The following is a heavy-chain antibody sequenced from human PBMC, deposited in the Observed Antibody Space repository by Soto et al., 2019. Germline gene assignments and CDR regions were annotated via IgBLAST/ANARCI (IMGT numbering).Heavy chain of an antibody. CDR2: INHSGST. CDR1: GGSFSGYY. Sequence: PSETLSLPCAVYGGSFSGYYGSWIRQPPGKGLESIGEINHSGSTNYNPSLKSRVTISLDTSKNQFSLKLSSVTAADTAVYYCARRYSLWYYTSGSPGWFDPWGQGTLVTVSS. J-gene: IGHJ5*02. CDR3: ARRYSLWYYTSGSPGWFDP. D-gene: IGHD3-10*01. V-gene: IGHV4-34*01.